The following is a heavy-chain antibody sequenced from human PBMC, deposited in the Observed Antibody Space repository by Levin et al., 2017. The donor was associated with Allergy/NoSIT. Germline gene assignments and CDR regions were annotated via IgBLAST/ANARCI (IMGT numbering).Heavy chain of an antibody. V-gene: IGHV3-9*01. CDR3: AKTRGFSFGIDAIDM. CDR1: GFTFDDFA. Sequence: PGGSLRLSCAASGFTFDDFAMHWVRQTPGRGLEWVSGTNWNSGKIGYGDSMKGRFTISRDNAKSSLYLQMNSLRIEDTALYYCAKTRGFSFGIDAIDMWGQGTMVTVSS. CDR2: TNWNSGKI. D-gene: IGHD5-18*01. J-gene: IGHJ3*02.